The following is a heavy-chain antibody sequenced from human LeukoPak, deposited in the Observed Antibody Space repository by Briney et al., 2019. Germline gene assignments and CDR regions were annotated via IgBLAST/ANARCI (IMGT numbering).Heavy chain of an antibody. D-gene: IGHD6-13*01. J-gene: IGHJ6*03. CDR3: AKTDSSSRHGQFARPYYYMDV. CDR2: ITGSAIST. V-gene: IGHV3-23*01. CDR1: GFTFSSFA. Sequence: GGSLRLSCAASGFTFSSFAMAWVRQAPGKGLEWVSCITGSAISTYYADFAKGRFTISRDNSENTLYLQMNSLRAEDTAVYYCAKTDSSSRHGQFARPYYYMDVWGKGTTVTVSS.